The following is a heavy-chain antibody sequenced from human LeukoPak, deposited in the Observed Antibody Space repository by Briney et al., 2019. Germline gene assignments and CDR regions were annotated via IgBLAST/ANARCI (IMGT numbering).Heavy chain of an antibody. V-gene: IGHV3-7*01. Sequence: GGSLRLSCAASGFTFSSYWMSWVRQAPGKGLEWVANIKQDGSEKYYVDSVKGRFTISRDNAKNSLYLQMNSLRAEDSAVYYCARGPAANSGNYYVGDYWGQGTLVTVSS. D-gene: IGHD1-26*01. J-gene: IGHJ4*02. CDR2: IKQDGSEK. CDR1: GFTFSSYW. CDR3: ARGPAANSGNYYVGDY.